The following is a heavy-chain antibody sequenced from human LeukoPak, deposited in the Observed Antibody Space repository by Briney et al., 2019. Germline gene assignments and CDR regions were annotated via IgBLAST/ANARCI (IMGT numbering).Heavy chain of an antibody. J-gene: IGHJ4*02. CDR1: GGSISSYY. CDR2: IYHSGST. Sequence: SETLSLTCTVSGGSISSYYWSWIRQPPGKGLEWIGYIYHSGSTYYNPSLKSRVIISVDRSKNQFSLKLSSVTAADTAVYYCARQVGAIDYWGQGTLVTVSS. V-gene: IGHV4-59*08. CDR3: ARQVGAIDY. D-gene: IGHD1-26*01.